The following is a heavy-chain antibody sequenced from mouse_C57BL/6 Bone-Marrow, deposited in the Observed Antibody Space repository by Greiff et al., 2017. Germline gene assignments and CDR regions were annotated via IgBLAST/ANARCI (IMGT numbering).Heavy chain of an antibody. CDR1: GFNITDYY. CDR3: ASRYYGNYAWFAY. CDR2: IDPEDGET. Sequence: VKLVESGAELVKPGASVKLSCTASGFNITDYYMHWVKQRPEQGLEWIGRIDPEDGETKYAPQFPGTAPITADTSSNTAYLQLSSLTSDDTAVYYCASRYYGNYAWFAYWGQGTLVTVSA. J-gene: IGHJ3*01. V-gene: IGHV14-2*02. D-gene: IGHD2-1*01.